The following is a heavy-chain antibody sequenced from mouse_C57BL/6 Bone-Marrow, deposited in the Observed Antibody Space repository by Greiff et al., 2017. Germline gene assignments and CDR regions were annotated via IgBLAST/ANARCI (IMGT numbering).Heavy chain of an antibody. J-gene: IGHJ4*01. CDR1: GYSITSGYY. V-gene: IGHV3-6*01. CDR3: AREKFFGYDGYYYAMDD. Sequence: EVKLMESGPGLVKPSQSLSLTCSVTGYSITSGYYWNWIRQFPGNKLEWMGYISYDGSNNYNPSLKNRISLTRDTSKNQFFLKLNSVTTENTDTYDCAREKFFGYDGYYYAMDDWGQGTSVTVSS. CDR2: ISYDGSN. D-gene: IGHD2-3*01.